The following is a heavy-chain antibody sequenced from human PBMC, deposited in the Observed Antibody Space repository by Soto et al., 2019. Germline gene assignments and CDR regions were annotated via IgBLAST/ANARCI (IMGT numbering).Heavy chain of an antibody. CDR1: GSSISSGVYY. CDR3: ARVYQDGTDCGGDCWENNWFDP. Sequence: TLSLTCTASGSSISSGVYYWSWIRQHPGKGLEWIGYIYYSGSTYYNPSLKSRVTISVDTSKNQFSLKLSSVTAADTAVYYCARVYQDGTDCGGDCWENNWFDPWGQGTLVTVSS. V-gene: IGHV4-31*03. CDR2: IYYSGST. J-gene: IGHJ5*02. D-gene: IGHD2-21*02.